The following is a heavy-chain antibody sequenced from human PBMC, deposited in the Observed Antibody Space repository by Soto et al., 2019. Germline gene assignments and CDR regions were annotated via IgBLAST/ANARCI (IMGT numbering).Heavy chain of an antibody. CDR2: ISVYNGNT. Sequence: QVQLVQSGAEVMKPGASVEVSCKASGYTFTNYAITWVRQAPGQGLEWMGRISVYNGNTKYAQKFLGRVTMNTDRTTSTAYMELRRLRFDDTAVYSCARVAMVRGVITTVTGFDYWGQGTLVTVSS. J-gene: IGHJ4*02. V-gene: IGHV1-18*01. CDR1: GYTFTNYA. D-gene: IGHD3-10*01. CDR3: ARVAMVRGVITTVTGFDY.